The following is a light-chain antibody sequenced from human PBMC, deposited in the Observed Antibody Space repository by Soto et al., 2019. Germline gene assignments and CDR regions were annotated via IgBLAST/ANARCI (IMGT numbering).Light chain of an antibody. J-gene: IGLJ2*01. CDR2: AVS. CDR1: SSDVGGYNY. Sequence: QSDLTQPASVSGSPGQSITISCTGTSSDVGGYNYVSWYQQHPGKAPKLMIYAVSNRPSGVSNRFSGSKSGNTASLTISGLQAEDEADYYCSSYTSSSTLLFGGGTKLTVL. V-gene: IGLV2-14*01. CDR3: SSYTSSSTLL.